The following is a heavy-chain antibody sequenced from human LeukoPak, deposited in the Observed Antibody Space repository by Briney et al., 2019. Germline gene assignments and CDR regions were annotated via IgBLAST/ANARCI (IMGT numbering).Heavy chain of an antibody. CDR3: AGVSTATVYYFDY. J-gene: IGHJ4*02. CDR1: GFTFSAYW. V-gene: IGHV3-74*01. Sequence: GGSLRLSCAASGFTFSAYWTHWVRQAPGKGLVWVSRIKSDGSDTSYADSVKGRFTISRDNAKNSLYLQMNSLRAEDTAVYYCAGVSTATVYYFDYWGQGTLVTVSS. CDR2: IKSDGSDT. D-gene: IGHD2/OR15-2a*01.